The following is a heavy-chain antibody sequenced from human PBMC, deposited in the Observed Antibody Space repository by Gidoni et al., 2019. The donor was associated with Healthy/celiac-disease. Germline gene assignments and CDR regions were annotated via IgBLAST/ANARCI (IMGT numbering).Heavy chain of an antibody. CDR1: GFTFSSYS. J-gene: IGHJ3*01. V-gene: IGHV3-48*01. CDR3: ARAPLGELSFEDFKA. Sequence: EVQLVESGGGLVQPGGSLRPPSAASGFTFSSYSMNWVRQAPGKCLEWVSYISSSSSTIYYADSVKGRFTISRDNAKNSLYLQMNSLRAEDTAVYYCARAPLGELSFEDFKAWGQGTMVTVSS. CDR2: ISSSSSTI. D-gene: IGHD3-16*02.